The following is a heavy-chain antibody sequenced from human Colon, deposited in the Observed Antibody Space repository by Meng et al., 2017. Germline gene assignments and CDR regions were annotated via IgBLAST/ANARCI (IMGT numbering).Heavy chain of an antibody. Sequence: EVQLVESGGGLVKPGGSLRLSCAASGFTLSSYWMHWVRQVPGKGLVGVSRLNNDGSRADYADSVNGRFTISRDNARNTLFLQMHSLRAEDTAVYYCARSGYKNGYDYWGQGTLVTVSS. D-gene: IGHD5-18*01. CDR2: LNNDGSRA. CDR1: GFTLSSYW. J-gene: IGHJ4*02. CDR3: ARSGYKNGYDY. V-gene: IGHV3-74*02.